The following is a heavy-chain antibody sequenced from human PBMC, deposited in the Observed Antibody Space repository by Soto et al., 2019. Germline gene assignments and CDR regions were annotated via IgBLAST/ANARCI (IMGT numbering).Heavy chain of an antibody. CDR2: ISYDGSNK. D-gene: IGHD6-19*01. Sequence: QVQLVESGGGVVQPGRSLRLSCAASGFTFSNDGMHWVRQAPGKGLEWVAVISYDGSNKYYADSVKGRFTISRDNSKNTLYLQMNSLRAEDTAVYYCAKIGPGSSGWIDYWGQGTLVTVSS. CDR3: AKIGPGSSGWIDY. CDR1: GFTFSNDG. J-gene: IGHJ4*02. V-gene: IGHV3-30*18.